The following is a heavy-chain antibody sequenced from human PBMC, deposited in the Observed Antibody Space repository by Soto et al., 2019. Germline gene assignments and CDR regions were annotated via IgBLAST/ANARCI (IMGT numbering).Heavy chain of an antibody. D-gene: IGHD3-16*01. V-gene: IGHV1-18*01. J-gene: IGHJ4*02. Sequence: ASVKVSCKASGYTFTSYGISWVRQAPGQGLEWMGWISAYNGNTNYAQKLQGRVTMTTDTSTSTAYMELRSLRSDDTAVYYCARVPLTLTPYYFDYWGQGTMVTVSS. CDR3: ARVPLTLTPYYFDY. CDR2: ISAYNGNT. CDR1: GYTFTSYG.